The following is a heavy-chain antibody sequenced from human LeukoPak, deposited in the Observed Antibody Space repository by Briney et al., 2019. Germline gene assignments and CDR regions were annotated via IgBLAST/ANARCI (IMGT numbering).Heavy chain of an antibody. Sequence: SETLSLTCTVSGGSISSYYWSWIRQPPGKGLEWIGYIYTSGSTNYNPSLKSRVTISVDTSKNQFSLKLSSVTAADTAVYYCARQGPEKLRYFDWLLFGPARPFDYWGQGTLVTVSS. D-gene: IGHD3-9*01. CDR1: GGSISSYY. CDR3: ARQGPEKLRYFDWLLFGPARPFDY. J-gene: IGHJ4*02. V-gene: IGHV4-4*09. CDR2: IYTSGST.